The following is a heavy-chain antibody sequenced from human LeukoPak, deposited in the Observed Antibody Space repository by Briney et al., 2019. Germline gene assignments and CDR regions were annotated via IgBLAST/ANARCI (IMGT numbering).Heavy chain of an antibody. V-gene: IGHV4-59*08. D-gene: IGHD3-10*01. CDR1: GGSISSYY. CDR2: IYYSGST. CDR3: ARHSGSGSSPQDY. Sequence: PSETPSLTCTVSGGSISSYYWSWIRQPPGKGLEWIGYIYYSGSTNYNPSLKSRVTISVDTSKNQFSLKLSSVTAADTAVYYCARHSGSGSSPQDYWGQGTLVTVSS. J-gene: IGHJ4*02.